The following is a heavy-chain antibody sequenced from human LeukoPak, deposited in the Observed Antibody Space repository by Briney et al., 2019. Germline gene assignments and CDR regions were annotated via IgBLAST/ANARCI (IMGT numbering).Heavy chain of an antibody. J-gene: IGHJ4*02. Sequence: EASVKVSCKASGYTFTSYGISWVRQAPGQGLEWMGWISAYNGNTNYAQKLQGRVTMTTDTSTSTAYMELRSLRSDDTAVYYCARSRTVAYYDFWSGYYTAFDYWGQGTLVTV. D-gene: IGHD3-3*01. CDR2: ISAYNGNT. CDR3: ARSRTVAYYDFWSGYYTAFDY. V-gene: IGHV1-18*01. CDR1: GYTFTSYG.